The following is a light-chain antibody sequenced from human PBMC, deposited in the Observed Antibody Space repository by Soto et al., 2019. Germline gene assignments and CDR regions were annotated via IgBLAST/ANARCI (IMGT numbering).Light chain of an antibody. CDR2: GAS. J-gene: IGKJ1*01. CDR3: QQYGSSRA. V-gene: IGKV3-20*01. Sequence: EIVLTQSPGTLSLSPGERATLSCRASQSVASSYLAWYQQKPGQAPRLLISGASARATGVPDRFSGSGSGTDFTLTISRLEPEDFAVYYCQQYGSSRAFGQGTKVDNK. CDR1: QSVASSY.